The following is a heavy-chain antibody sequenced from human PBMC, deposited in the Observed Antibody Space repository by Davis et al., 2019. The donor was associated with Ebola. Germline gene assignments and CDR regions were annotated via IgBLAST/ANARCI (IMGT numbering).Heavy chain of an antibody. J-gene: IGHJ6*02. CDR1: GGSISSYY. CDR2: IYYSGST. CDR3: ARVTTVAINYYYYYGMDV. D-gene: IGHD4-23*01. Sequence: SETLSLTCTVSGGSISSYYWSWIRQPPGKGLEWIGYIYYSGSTNYNPSLKSRVPISVDTSKNQFSLKLSPVTAADTAVYYCARVTTVAINYYYYYGMDVWGQGTTVTVSS. V-gene: IGHV4-59*01.